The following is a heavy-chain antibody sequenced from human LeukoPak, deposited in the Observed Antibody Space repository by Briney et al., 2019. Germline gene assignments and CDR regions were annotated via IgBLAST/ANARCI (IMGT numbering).Heavy chain of an antibody. CDR2: IWYDGSNK. D-gene: IGHD3-22*01. CDR1: GFSFSTYG. V-gene: IGHV3-33*01. Sequence: GGSLRLSCAASGFSFSTYGMHWVRQAPGKGLEWVAVIWYDGSNKYYADSVRGRFTISRDNSKNTLYLQMNSLRAEDKAVYYCARDQGSRGYLRYWGQGTLVTVSS. CDR3: ARDQGSRGYLRY. J-gene: IGHJ4*02.